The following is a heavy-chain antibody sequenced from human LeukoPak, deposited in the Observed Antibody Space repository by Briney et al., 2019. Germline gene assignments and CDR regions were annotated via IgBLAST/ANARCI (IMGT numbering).Heavy chain of an antibody. J-gene: IGHJ2*01. V-gene: IGHV3-64*02. D-gene: IGHD1-7*01. CDR2: ISDNGDNT. Sequence: PSGGSLRLSCAASGFTFSTYAMHWVRQAPGKGLEYVSGISDNGDNTYYADSVKGRFTISRDNSKNTLHLQMGSLRAEDMAVYYCTSSPPSGTTWYFDPWGRGTLVTVSS. CDR3: TSSPPSGTTWYFDP. CDR1: GFTFSTYA.